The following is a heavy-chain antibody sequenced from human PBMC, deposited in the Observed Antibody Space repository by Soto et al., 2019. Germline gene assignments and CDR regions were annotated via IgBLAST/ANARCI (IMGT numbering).Heavy chain of an antibody. CDR1: GFTFSSYG. V-gene: IGHV3-30*18. CDR3: AKDRTGTTLAY. CDR2: ISYDGSNK. J-gene: IGHJ4*02. Sequence: QVQLVESGGGVVQPGRSLRLSCAASGFTFSSYGMHWVRQAPGKGLEWVAVISYDGSNKYYADSVKGRFTISRDNSKNTLYLQMNSLRAEDTAVYYCAKDRTGTTLAYWGQGTLVTVSS. D-gene: IGHD1-7*01.